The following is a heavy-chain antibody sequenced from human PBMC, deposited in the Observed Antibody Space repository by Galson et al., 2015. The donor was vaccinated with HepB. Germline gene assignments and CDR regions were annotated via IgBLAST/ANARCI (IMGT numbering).Heavy chain of an antibody. D-gene: IGHD5-18*01. CDR1: GYTFTSYA. J-gene: IGHJ3*02. CDR2: MNAGNGNT. V-gene: IGHV1-3*01. CDR3: ARARIQLWSDDAFDI. Sequence: SVKVSCKASGYTFTSYAMHWVRQAPGQRLEWMGWMNAGNGNTKYSQKFQGRVTITRDTSASTAYMDLSSLRSEDTAIYYCARARIQLWSDDAFDIWGQGTMVT.